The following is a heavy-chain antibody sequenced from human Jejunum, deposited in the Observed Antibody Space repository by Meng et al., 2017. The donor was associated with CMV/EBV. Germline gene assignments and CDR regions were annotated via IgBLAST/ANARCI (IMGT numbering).Heavy chain of an antibody. Sequence: GLLQTSGQELVKPSHTLPLTCSVSGGSIGSGDYYLSWSRQPPGNGLEWIGYIHDTGSTSHNPSLKSRVDISLGTSKNQFSLTLNSVTAEDTAVYFCARGSIFVSFDSCGQGTLVTVPS. CDR3: ARGSIFVSFDS. V-gene: IGHV4-30-4*08. J-gene: IGHJ4*02. CDR1: GGSIGSGDYY. CDR2: IHDTGST. D-gene: IGHD3-3*01.